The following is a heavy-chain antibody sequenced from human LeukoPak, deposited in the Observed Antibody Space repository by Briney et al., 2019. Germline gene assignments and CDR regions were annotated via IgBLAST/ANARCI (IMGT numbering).Heavy chain of an antibody. D-gene: IGHD2-8*01. Sequence: GGSLRLSCAASGFTFSSYAMSWVRQAPGKGLEWVSAISGSGGSTYYADSVKGRFTISRDNSENTLYLQMNSLRAEDTAVYYCAKEVGDCTNGVCYITPDYWGQGALVTVSS. CDR2: ISGSGGST. J-gene: IGHJ4*02. CDR3: AKEVGDCTNGVCYITPDY. V-gene: IGHV3-23*01. CDR1: GFTFSSYA.